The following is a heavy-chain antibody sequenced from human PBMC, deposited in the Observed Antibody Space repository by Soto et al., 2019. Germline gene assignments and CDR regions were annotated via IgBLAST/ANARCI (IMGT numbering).Heavy chain of an antibody. CDR2: INPNSGGT. V-gene: IGHV1-2*04. D-gene: IGHD6-13*01. J-gene: IGHJ6*04. CDR1: GYTFTGYY. CDR3: ARGLYSSTRIYGMDV. Sequence: ASVKVSCKASGYTFTGYYMHWVRQAPGQGLEWMGWINPNSGGTNYAQKFQGWVTMTRDTSISTAYMELSRLRSDDTAVYYCARGLYSSTRIYGMDVWGKGTRVTVSS.